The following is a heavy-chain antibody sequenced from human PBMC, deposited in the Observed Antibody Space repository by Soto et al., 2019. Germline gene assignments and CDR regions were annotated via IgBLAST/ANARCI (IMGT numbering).Heavy chain of an antibody. CDR3: ARDREQWLVGYYFDY. D-gene: IGHD6-19*01. V-gene: IGHV3-23*01. J-gene: IGHJ4*02. Sequence: GGSLRLSCAASGFTFRKYAMNWVRQAPGKGLEWVSSISDSGATTYYADSVKGRFTISRDNSKDTLDLQMNSLRAEDTAVYYCARDREQWLVGYYFDYWGQGTLVTVSS. CDR1: GFTFRKYA. CDR2: ISDSGATT.